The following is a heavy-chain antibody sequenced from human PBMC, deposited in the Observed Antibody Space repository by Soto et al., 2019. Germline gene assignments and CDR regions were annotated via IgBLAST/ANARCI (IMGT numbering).Heavy chain of an antibody. CDR2: ISWKSSSI. Sequence: EVQLVESGGGLVQPGRSLRLSCTASGFTFDAYAMHWVRQAPGKGLEWVSTISWKSSSIGYADSVKGRFTISRDNARNSLYLQINSLRPEDTAFYYCATGDYDVDVWVNGTRVTVSS. CDR1: GFTFDAYA. CDR3: ATGDYDVDV. J-gene: IGHJ6*03. V-gene: IGHV3-9*01.